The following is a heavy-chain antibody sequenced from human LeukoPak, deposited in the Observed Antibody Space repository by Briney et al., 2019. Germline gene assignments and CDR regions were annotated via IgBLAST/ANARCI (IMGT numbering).Heavy chain of an antibody. CDR1: GGSFTASY. CDR2: IHHAGDT. Sequence: SETLSLTCGVDGGSFTASYWSWIRQSPGKGLEWIGEIHHAGDTNYSPSLKSRVTISLDIYKAQFSLNLKSVTAADTAVYYCARATGGGNVAYWYFDLWGRGTLVTVSS. CDR3: ARATGGGNVAYWYFDL. J-gene: IGHJ2*01. V-gene: IGHV4-34*01. D-gene: IGHD4-23*01.